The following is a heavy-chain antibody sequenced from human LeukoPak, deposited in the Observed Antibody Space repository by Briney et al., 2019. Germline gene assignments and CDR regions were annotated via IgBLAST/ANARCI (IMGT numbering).Heavy chain of an antibody. CDR3: ARAEIMITFEGVIRYDAFDI. J-gene: IGHJ3*02. Sequence: ASVKVSCKASGYTFTSYDINWVRQATGQGLEWMGWMNPNSGNTGYAQKFQGRVTMTRNTSISTAYMELSSLRSEDTAVYYCARAEIMITFEGVIRYDAFDIWGQGTLVTVSS. CDR1: GYTFTSYD. D-gene: IGHD3-16*02. V-gene: IGHV1-8*01. CDR2: MNPNSGNT.